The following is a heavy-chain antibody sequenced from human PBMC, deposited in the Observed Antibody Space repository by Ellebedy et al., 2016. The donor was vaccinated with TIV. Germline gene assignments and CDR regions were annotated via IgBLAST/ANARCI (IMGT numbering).Heavy chain of an antibody. D-gene: IGHD2-8*02. CDR2: IYPRDSDT. J-gene: IGHJ6*02. CDR3: VKLEGGVDAADYYGLDV. V-gene: IGHV5-51*01. CDR1: GYSFINYW. Sequence: PGGSLRLSCKGSGYSFINYWIGWVRQMPGEGLEWMGIIYPRDSDTRYSPSFQGRVIISVDRSLSTAYLQWTRLKASDTATYFCVKLEGGVDAADYYGLDVWGRGTTVIVSS.